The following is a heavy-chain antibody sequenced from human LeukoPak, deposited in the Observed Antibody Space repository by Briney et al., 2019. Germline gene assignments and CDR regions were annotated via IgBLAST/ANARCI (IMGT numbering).Heavy chain of an antibody. CDR2: ISSSSSYI. V-gene: IGHV3-21*01. CDR3: ARDLSYGSGSYYNYFDY. CDR1: GLTFSNYA. J-gene: IGHJ4*02. Sequence: GGSLRLSCAASGLTFSNYAMNWVRQAPGKGLEWVSSISSSSSYIYYADSVKGRFTISRDNAKNSLYLQMNSLRAEDTAVYYCARDLSYGSGSYYNYFDYWGQGTLVTVSS. D-gene: IGHD3-10*01.